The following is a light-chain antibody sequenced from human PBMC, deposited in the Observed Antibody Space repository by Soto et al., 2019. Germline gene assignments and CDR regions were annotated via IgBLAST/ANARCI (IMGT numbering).Light chain of an antibody. CDR1: QSVSSY. V-gene: IGKV3-15*01. Sequence: EIVLTQSPGTLSLSPGERATLSCRASQSVSSYLAWYQQKPGQAPRLLIYGASTRATGIPARFSGDGSGTEFTLTIDSLQSEDFVVYYCLQYDGWPLTFGQGTRLEIK. J-gene: IGKJ5*01. CDR2: GAS. CDR3: LQYDGWPLT.